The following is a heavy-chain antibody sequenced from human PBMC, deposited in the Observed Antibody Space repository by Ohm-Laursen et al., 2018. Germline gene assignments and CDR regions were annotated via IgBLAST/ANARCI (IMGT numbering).Heavy chain of an antibody. Sequence: GASVKVSCKASDYTFSSYGISWVRQAPGQGLEWMGWISAYNGNTNYAQNFQGRVTMTTDTSTSTAYMELRSLRSDDTAVYYCANVQSGSYYSFWFDPWGQGTLVTVSS. CDR3: ANVQSGSYYSFWFDP. D-gene: IGHD1-26*01. CDR1: DYTFSSYG. J-gene: IGHJ5*02. V-gene: IGHV1-18*01. CDR2: ISAYNGNT.